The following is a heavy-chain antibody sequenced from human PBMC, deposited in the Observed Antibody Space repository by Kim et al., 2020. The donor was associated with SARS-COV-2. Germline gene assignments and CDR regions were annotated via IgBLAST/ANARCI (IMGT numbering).Heavy chain of an antibody. Sequence: ASVKVSCKASGYTFTSYGISWVRQAAGQGLEWMGWISAYNGNTNYAQKLQGRVTMTTDTSTSTAYMELRSLRSDDTAVYYCARDHASMWMVYAIRAYYYYGMDVWGQGTTVTVSS. CDR1: GYTFTSYG. CDR2: ISAYNGNT. J-gene: IGHJ6*02. V-gene: IGHV1-18*01. D-gene: IGHD2-8*01. CDR3: ARDHASMWMVYAIRAYYYYGMDV.